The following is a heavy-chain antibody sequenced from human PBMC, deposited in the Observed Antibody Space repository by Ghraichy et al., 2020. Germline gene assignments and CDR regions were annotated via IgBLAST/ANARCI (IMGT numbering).Heavy chain of an antibody. D-gene: IGHD2-15*01. CDR1: GYSFTGYS. CDR2: IIPILGIT. Sequence: SVKVSCKASGYSFTGYSMHWVRQAPGQGLEWMGRIIPILGITNYAHNFLGRVTISADKFTGTAYMELSSLRSEDTAVYFCARGFHTHGMDVWGQGTTVTVSS. J-gene: IGHJ6*02. V-gene: IGHV1-69*04. CDR3: ARGFHTHGMDV.